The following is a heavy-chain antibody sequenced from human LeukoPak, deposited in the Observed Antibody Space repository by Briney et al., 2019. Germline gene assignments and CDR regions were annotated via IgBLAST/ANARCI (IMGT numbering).Heavy chain of an antibody. CDR3: ARGQGYCSSTSCYAPLASYYFDY. V-gene: IGHV4-30-2*01. CDR2: IYHSGGT. Sequence: SETLSLTCAVSGGSISSGGYSWSWIRQPPGKGLEWLGYIYHSGGTYYNPSLKSRVTISVDRSKNQFSLKLSSVTAADTAVYYCARGQGYCSSTSCYAPLASYYFDYWGQGTLVTVSS. J-gene: IGHJ4*02. D-gene: IGHD2-2*01. CDR1: GGSISSGGYS.